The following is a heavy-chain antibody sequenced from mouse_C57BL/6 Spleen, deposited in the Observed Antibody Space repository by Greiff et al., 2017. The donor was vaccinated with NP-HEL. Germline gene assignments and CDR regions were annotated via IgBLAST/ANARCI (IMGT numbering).Heavy chain of an antibody. Sequence: LVESGPELVKPGASMKLSCKASGYTFTSYDINWVKQRPGQGLEWIGWIYPRDGSTKYNEKFKGKATLTVDTSSSTAYMELHSLTSEDSAVYFCAREAYYYGSSGYFDVWGTGTTVTVSS. CDR2: IYPRDGST. V-gene: IGHV1-85*01. CDR1: GYTFTSYD. J-gene: IGHJ1*03. D-gene: IGHD1-1*01. CDR3: AREAYYYGSSGYFDV.